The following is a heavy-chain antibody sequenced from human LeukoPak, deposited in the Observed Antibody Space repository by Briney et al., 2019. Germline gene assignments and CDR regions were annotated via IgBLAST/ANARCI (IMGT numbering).Heavy chain of an antibody. Sequence: GGSLRLSCAASGFTFSDYYMSWIRQAPGKGLEWVSYISSSGSTIYYADSVKGRFTISRDNAKNSLYLQMNSLRAEDTAVYYCARDTEYCSSTSCSKAFDYWGQGTLGTVSS. J-gene: IGHJ4*02. CDR3: ARDTEYCSSTSCSKAFDY. D-gene: IGHD2-2*01. CDR1: GFTFSDYY. CDR2: ISSSGSTI. V-gene: IGHV3-11*01.